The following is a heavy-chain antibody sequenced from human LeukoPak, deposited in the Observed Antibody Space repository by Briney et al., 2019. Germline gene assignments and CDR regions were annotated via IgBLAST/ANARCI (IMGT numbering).Heavy chain of an antibody. J-gene: IGHJ6*02. CDR2: ISAYNGNT. CDR3: AREVLYVWGSYRYYGMDV. V-gene: IGHV1-18*01. D-gene: IGHD3-16*02. CDR1: GYTFTSYG. Sequence: ASVKVSCKASGYTFTSYGISWVRQAPGQGLEGMGWISAYNGNTNYARKLQGRVTMTTDTSTSTAYMELRSLRSDDTAVYYCAREVLYVWGSYRYYGMDVWGQGTTVTVSS.